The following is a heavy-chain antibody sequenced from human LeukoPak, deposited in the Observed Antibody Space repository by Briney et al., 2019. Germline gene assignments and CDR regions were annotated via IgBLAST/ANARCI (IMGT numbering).Heavy chain of an antibody. V-gene: IGHV3-21*01. D-gene: IGHD1-26*01. CDR3: ARKGATTPGFDY. Sequence: GGSLRLSCAASGFTFSSYSMNWVRQAPGKGLEWVSSISSSSSYIYYADSVKGRFTISRDNAKNSLYLQMNSLRAEDTAVYYCARKGATTPGFDYWGQGTLGTVSS. J-gene: IGHJ4*02. CDR2: ISSSSSYI. CDR1: GFTFSSYS.